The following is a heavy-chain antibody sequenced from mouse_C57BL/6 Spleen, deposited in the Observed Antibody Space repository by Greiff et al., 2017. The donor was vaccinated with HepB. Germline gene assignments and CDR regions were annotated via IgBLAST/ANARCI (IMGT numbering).Heavy chain of an antibody. J-gene: IGHJ2*01. CDR1: GFSLSTFGMG. D-gene: IGHD5-1*01. V-gene: IGHV8-12*01. CDR2: IYWDDDK. Sequence: QVTLKVSGPGILQSSQTLRLTCSFSGFSLSTFGMGVSWIRQPSGKGLEWLAHIYWDDDKRYNPSLKSRLTISKDTSRNQVFLKITSVDTADTATYYCARKPITYDYFDYWGQGTTLTVSS. CDR3: ARKPITYDYFDY.